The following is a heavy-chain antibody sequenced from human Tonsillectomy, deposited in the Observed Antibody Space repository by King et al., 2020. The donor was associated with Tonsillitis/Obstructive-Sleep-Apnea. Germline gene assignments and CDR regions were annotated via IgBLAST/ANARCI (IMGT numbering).Heavy chain of an antibody. Sequence: VQLQQSGPGLVKPSQTLSLTCAISGDSVSSTSLTWNWIRQSPSRGLEWLGRTYYPSKWFNDYAASVKSRIAINPDASKNQFSLQLNSVTPEDTAVYYCARDPHGMRTFDIWGQGTMVTVSS. J-gene: IGHJ3*02. CDR3: ARDPHGMRTFDI. CDR2: TYYPSKWFN. V-gene: IGHV6-1*01. CDR1: GDSVSSTSLT.